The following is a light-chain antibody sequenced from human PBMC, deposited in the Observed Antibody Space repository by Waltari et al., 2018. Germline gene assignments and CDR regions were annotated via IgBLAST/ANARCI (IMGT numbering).Light chain of an antibody. Sequence: DIQMTQSPSSLSASVGDSVTITCRASQSISNYLNWYQQKPGKAPKLLIYAASSLQTGVPSRFSGSGSETDFSLTISSLQPEDFATYSCQQYNSDSQNFGQGTKVEIK. CDR1: QSISNY. CDR3: QQYNSDSQN. V-gene: IGKV1-39*01. CDR2: AAS. J-gene: IGKJ1*01.